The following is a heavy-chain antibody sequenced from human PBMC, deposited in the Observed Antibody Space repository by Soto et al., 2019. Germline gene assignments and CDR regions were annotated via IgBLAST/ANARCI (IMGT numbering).Heavy chain of an antibody. Sequence: SVKVTCEARRGTKNSSTLSSVRQDTGQGLEWMGRIIPILGIANYAQKFQGRVTITADKSTSTAYMELSSLRSEDTAVYYCARAGSYGDYGMDVWGQGTTVTVSS. CDR3: ARAGSYGDYGMDV. CDR1: RGTKNSST. D-gene: IGHD4-17*01. V-gene: IGHV1-69*02. CDR2: IIPILGIA. J-gene: IGHJ6*02.